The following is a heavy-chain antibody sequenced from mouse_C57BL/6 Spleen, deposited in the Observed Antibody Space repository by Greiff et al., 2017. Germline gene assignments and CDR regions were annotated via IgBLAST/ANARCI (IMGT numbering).Heavy chain of an antibody. V-gene: IGHV2-9-1*01. D-gene: IGHD1-1*01. J-gene: IGHJ1*03. CDR3: ARNPGSGYFDV. Sequence: VQLKESGPGLVAPSQCLSITCTVSGFSLTSYAISWVRQPPGKGLEWLGVIWTGGGTNYYSAPISRLSISKDNSKSQVFLKMNSLHTDDTARYYCARNPGSGYFDVWGTGTTVTVSS. CDR2: IWTGGGT. CDR1: GFSLTSYA.